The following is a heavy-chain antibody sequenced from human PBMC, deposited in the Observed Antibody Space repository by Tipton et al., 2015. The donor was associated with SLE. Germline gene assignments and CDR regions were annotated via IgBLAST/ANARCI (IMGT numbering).Heavy chain of an antibody. CDR1: GYTFTGYY. CDR3: AREAGDRRWFDP. Sequence: QSGAEVKKPGASVKVSCKASGYTFTGYYMHWVRQAPGQGLEWMGWINPNSGSTNYAQKFQGRVTMTRDTSISTAYMELSRLRSDDTAVYYCAREAGDRRWFDPWGQGTLVTVSS. J-gene: IGHJ5*02. CDR2: INPNSGST. V-gene: IGHV1-2*02. D-gene: IGHD7-27*01.